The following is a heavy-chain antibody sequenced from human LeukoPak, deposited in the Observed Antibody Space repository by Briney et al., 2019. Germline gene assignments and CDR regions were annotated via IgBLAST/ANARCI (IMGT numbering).Heavy chain of an antibody. Sequence: PGGSLRLSCAASGFTFSNAWMSWVRQAPGKGLEWVGRIKSKTDGGTTDYAAPVKGRFTISRDDSKNTLYLQMNSLKTEDTAVYYCTTDLKWEPKAAFDIWGQGTMVTVSS. J-gene: IGHJ3*02. D-gene: IGHD1-26*01. CDR3: TTDLKWEPKAAFDI. CDR1: GFTFSNAW. CDR2: IKSKTDGGTT. V-gene: IGHV3-15*01.